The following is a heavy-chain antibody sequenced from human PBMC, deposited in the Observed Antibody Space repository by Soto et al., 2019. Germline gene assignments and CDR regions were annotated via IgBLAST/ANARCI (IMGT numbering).Heavy chain of an antibody. Sequence: GSLRLSCAASGFTFSSYSMNWVRQAPGKGLERVSYISSSSSTIYYADSVKGRFTISRDNAKNSLYLQMNSLRAEDTAVYYCARKRWLQYYYGMDVWGQGTTVTVSS. CDR3: ARKRWLQYYYGMDV. CDR1: GFTFSSYS. CDR2: ISSSSSTI. D-gene: IGHD5-12*01. V-gene: IGHV3-48*04. J-gene: IGHJ6*02.